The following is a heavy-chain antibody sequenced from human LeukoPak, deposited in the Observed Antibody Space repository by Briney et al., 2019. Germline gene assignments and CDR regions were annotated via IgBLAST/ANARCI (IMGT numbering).Heavy chain of an antibody. CDR1: GFTFSNAW. CDR2: IKSKTDGGTT. Sequence: PGGSLRLSCAASGFTFSNAWMSWVRQAPGKGLEWVGRIKSKTDGGTTDYAAPVKGRFTISRDDSRNTLYLQMNSLKTEDTAVYYCAIDKRLHSSDPVSWLDPWGQGTLVTVSS. J-gene: IGHJ5*02. D-gene: IGHD6-19*01. CDR3: AIDKRLHSSDPVSWLDP. V-gene: IGHV3-15*01.